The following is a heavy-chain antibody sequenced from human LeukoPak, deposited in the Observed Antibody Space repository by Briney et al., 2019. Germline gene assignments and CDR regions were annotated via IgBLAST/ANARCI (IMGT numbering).Heavy chain of an antibody. J-gene: IGHJ4*02. V-gene: IGHV4-61*02. CDR2: IYTSGST. D-gene: IGHD1-26*01. CDR1: GGSISSGSYY. Sequence: SETLSLTCTVSGGSISSGSYYWSWIRQPAGKGLEWIGRIYTSGSTNYNPSLKSRVTISVDTSKNQFSLKLSSVTAADTAVYYCAREPVGAPGYFDYWGQGTLVTVSS. CDR3: AREPVGAPGYFDY.